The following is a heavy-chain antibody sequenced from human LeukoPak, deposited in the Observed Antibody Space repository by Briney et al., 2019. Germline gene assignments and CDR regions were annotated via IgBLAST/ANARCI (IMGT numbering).Heavy chain of an antibody. CDR1: GYTFTNYG. J-gene: IGHJ3*02. V-gene: IGHV1-18*01. CDR2: ISALNGNT. CDR3: AREGYYYDSSGYYYGAFDI. D-gene: IGHD3-22*01. Sequence: ASVKVSCKASGYTFTNYGINWVRQAPGQGLEWMGWISALNGNTNYAQKLQGRVTMTTDTSTSTAYMELRSLTSDDTAVYYCAREGYYYDSSGYYYGAFDIWGQGTMVTVSS.